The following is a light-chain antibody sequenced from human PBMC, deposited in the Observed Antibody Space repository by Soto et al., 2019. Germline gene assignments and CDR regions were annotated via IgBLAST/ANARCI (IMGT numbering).Light chain of an antibody. Sequence: DIPLTQSPSFLSASVGDRVTITCRASQGIAGYLAWFQQKPAKAPNLLIYAASTLQSGVPSRFSGSGSGTEFTLTISSLQPEDFATYYCQQLNSYPYTFGQGTKLEIK. CDR2: AAS. V-gene: IGKV1-9*01. J-gene: IGKJ2*01. CDR1: QGIAGY. CDR3: QQLNSYPYT.